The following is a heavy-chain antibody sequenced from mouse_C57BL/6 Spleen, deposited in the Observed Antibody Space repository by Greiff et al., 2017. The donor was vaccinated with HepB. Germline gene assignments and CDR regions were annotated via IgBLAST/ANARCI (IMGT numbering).Heavy chain of an antibody. CDR1: GYTFTEYT. V-gene: IGHV1-62-2*01. CDR3: ARHEEWLLHFDY. D-gene: IGHD2-3*01. CDR2: FYPGSGSI. J-gene: IGHJ2*01. Sequence: QVQLKQSGAELVKPGASVKLSCKASGYTFTEYTIHWVKQRSGQGLEWIGWFYPGSGSIKYNEKFQDKATLTADKSSSTVYMEHSRLTSEDSAVYFCARHEEWLLHFDYWGQGTTLTVSS.